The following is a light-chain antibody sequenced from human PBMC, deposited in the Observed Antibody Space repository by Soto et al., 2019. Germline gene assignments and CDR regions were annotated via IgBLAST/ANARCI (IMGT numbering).Light chain of an antibody. CDR2: NNN. V-gene: IGLV1-44*01. CDR3: PTWDASLNARGV. J-gene: IGLJ3*02. CDR1: RSNIGNNA. Sequence: QSVLTQTPSASGTPGQTVTISCSGGRSNIGNNAVSWYQQFPGTAPKLLIYNNNQRPSGVPDRFSGSKSGTSASLAISGLQSEDESDYYCPTWDASLNARGVFGGGTKLPVL.